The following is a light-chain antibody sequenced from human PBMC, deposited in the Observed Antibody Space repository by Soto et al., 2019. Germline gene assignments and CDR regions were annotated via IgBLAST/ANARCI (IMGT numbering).Light chain of an antibody. CDR1: QSIRTL. CDR2: GAS. J-gene: IGKJ1*01. Sequence: DIQMTQSPSTLSASAGDRVTITCRASQSIRTLLAWYQQKPGKAPKLLIYGASSLASGVPSRFSGSGSGTEFTLTISSLQPDDFATYYCQQHNGYSERMFGQGTKVEV. CDR3: QQHNGYSERM. V-gene: IGKV1-5*01.